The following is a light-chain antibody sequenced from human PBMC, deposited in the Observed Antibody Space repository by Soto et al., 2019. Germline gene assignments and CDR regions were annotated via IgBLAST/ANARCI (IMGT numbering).Light chain of an antibody. CDR2: DDS. J-gene: IGLJ2*01. CDR3: QVWDSSSDHPGV. V-gene: IGLV3-21*02. CDR1: NMGSKS. Sequence: SYELTQPPSVSVAPGQTARITCGGHNMGSKSVHWYQQKPGQAPVLVVYDDSDRPSGIPERVSGSNAGNTATLTISRVEAGDEGDYCGQVWDSSSDHPGVFGGGTKLTGL.